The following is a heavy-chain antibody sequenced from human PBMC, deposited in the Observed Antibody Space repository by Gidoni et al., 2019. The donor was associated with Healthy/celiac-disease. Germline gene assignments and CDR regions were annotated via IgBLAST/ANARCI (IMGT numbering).Heavy chain of an antibody. Sequence: QVQLQESGPGLVKPSETLSLTCTVSGGSISSYYWSWIRQPPGKGLEWIGYIYYSGSTNYNPSLKSRVTISVDTSKNQFSLKLSSVTAADTAVYYCARTPEGWLQSYYFDYWGQGTLVTVSS. CDR1: GGSISSYY. J-gene: IGHJ4*02. CDR3: ARTPEGWLQSYYFDY. V-gene: IGHV4-59*01. CDR2: IYYSGST. D-gene: IGHD5-12*01.